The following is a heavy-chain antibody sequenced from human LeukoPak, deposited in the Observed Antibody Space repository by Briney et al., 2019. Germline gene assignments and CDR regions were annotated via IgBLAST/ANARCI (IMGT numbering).Heavy chain of an antibody. CDR3: CRSLEWEALTPVDY. D-gene: IGHD1-26*01. J-gene: IGHJ4*02. CDR2: ISWDGGST. V-gene: IGHV3-43*01. Sequence: GGSLRLSCAASGFTFDDYTMHWVRQAPGKGLEWVSLISWDGGSTSYADSVKGRFTISRDNSKNSLYLQMNSLRTEDTALYYCCRSLEWEALTPVDYWGQGTLVTVSS. CDR1: GFTFDDYT.